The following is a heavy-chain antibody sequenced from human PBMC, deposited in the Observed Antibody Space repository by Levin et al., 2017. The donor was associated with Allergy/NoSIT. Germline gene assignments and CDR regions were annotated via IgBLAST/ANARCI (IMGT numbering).Heavy chain of an antibody. J-gene: IGHJ4*02. CDR1: GYTFTSYY. CDR2: INPSGGST. CDR3: ARDLSGSYVFSAIYY. D-gene: IGHD1-26*01. V-gene: IGHV1-46*01. Sequence: GASVKVSCKASGYTFTSYYMHWVRQAPGQGLEWMGIINPSGGSTSYAQKFQGRVTMTRDTSTSTVYMELSSLRSEDTAVYYCARDLSGSYVFSAIYYWGQGTLVTVSS.